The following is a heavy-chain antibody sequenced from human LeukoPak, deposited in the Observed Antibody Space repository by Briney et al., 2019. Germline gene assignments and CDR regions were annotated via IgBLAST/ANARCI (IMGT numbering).Heavy chain of an antibody. D-gene: IGHD3-9*01. Sequence: GASVKVSCKASGGTFSSYAISWVRQAPGQGLEWMGGIIPIFGTANYAQKFQGRVTITPDESTSTAYMELSSLRSEDTAVYYCARLSSYDILTGYRSYYFDYWGQGTLVTVSS. V-gene: IGHV1-69*13. CDR2: IIPIFGTA. J-gene: IGHJ4*02. CDR1: GGTFSSYA. CDR3: ARLSSYDILTGYRSYYFDY.